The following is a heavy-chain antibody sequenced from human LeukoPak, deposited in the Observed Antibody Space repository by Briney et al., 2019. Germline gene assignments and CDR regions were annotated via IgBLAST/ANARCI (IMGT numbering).Heavy chain of an antibody. CDR1: GFTFSDYY. CDR2: ISSSSSTI. D-gene: IGHD1-14*01. CDR3: ARDLGFFTSELHWFDP. J-gene: IGHJ5*02. V-gene: IGHV3-11*04. Sequence: PGGSLRLSCAASGFTFSDYYMSWIRQAPGKGLEWVSYISSSSSTIYYADSVKGRFTISRDNAKNSLYLQMNSLRAEDTAVYYCARDLGFFTSELHWFDPWGQGTLVTVSS.